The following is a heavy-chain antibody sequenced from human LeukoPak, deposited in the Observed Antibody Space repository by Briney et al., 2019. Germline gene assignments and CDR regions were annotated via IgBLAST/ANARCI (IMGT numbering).Heavy chain of an antibody. J-gene: IGHJ4*02. CDR2: ISSSSSYI. CDR1: GFTFSSYS. CDR3: ARDQAVANDY. D-gene: IGHD6-19*01. V-gene: IGHV3-21*01. Sequence: GGSLRLSCAASGFTFSSYSMNWVRQAPGKGLEWVSSISSSSSYIYYADSVKGRFTISGDNAKNSLYLQMNSLRAEDTAVYYCARDQAVANDYWGQGTLVTVSS.